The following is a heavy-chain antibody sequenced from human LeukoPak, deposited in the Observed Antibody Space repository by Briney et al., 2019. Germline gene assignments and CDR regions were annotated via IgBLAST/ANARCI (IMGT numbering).Heavy chain of an antibody. J-gene: IGHJ4*02. V-gene: IGHV3-66*04. CDR1: GLTFNNYA. CDR2: IYSSGST. CDR3: ARQEWDSDAWYYFDF. Sequence: GGSLRLSCEASGLTFNNYAMHWVRQSSGKGLEWVSVIYSSGSTYYADSVKGRFTISRDNSKNTLYLQMNSLRAEDTAVYYCARQEWDSDAWYYFDFWGQGTLVTVSS. D-gene: IGHD1-26*01.